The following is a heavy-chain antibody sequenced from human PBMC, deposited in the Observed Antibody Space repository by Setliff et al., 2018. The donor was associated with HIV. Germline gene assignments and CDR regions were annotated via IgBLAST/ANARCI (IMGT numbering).Heavy chain of an antibody. CDR2: ISAYNGNT. D-gene: IGHD4-17*01. CDR1: GYTFTSYG. J-gene: IGHJ6*03. CDR3: VRVTADRTNYYYYMDV. V-gene: IGHV1-18*01. Sequence: ASVKVSCKASGYTFTSYGISWVRQAPGQGLEWMGWISAYNGNTNYAQKFQGRVTLTTDTSTNTAYMEVRSLTSDDTAVYYCVRVTADRTNYYYYMDVWDKGTTVTVSS.